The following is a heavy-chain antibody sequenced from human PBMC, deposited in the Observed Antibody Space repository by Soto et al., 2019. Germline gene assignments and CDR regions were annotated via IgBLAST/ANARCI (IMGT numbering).Heavy chain of an antibody. Sequence: GGSLRLSCAASGFTFSSYGMHWVRQAPGKGLEWVAVIWYDGSNKYYADSVKGRFTISRDNSKNTLYLQMNSLRAEDTAVYYCARDIGLWLIGEYHMDVWGKGTTVTVSS. CDR1: GFTFSSYG. D-gene: IGHD3-10*01. CDR3: ARDIGLWLIGEYHMDV. V-gene: IGHV3-33*01. J-gene: IGHJ6*03. CDR2: IWYDGSNK.